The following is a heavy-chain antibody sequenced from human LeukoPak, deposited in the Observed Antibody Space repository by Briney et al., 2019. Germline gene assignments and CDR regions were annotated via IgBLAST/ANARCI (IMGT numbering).Heavy chain of an antibody. D-gene: IGHD3-22*01. Sequence: GGSLRLSCAASGFTFSSYAMSWVRQAPGKGLEWVSAISGSGGSTYYADSVKGRFTISRDNSKNTLCLQMNSLRAEDTAVYYCAKEGTYYYDSSQVGIDPDYFDYWGQGTLVTVSS. J-gene: IGHJ4*02. V-gene: IGHV3-23*01. CDR3: AKEGTYYYDSSQVGIDPDYFDY. CDR2: ISGSGGST. CDR1: GFTFSSYA.